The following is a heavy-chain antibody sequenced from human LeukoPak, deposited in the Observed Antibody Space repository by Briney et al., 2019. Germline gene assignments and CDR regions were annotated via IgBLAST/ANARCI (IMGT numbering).Heavy chain of an antibody. J-gene: IGHJ4*02. CDR3: AKVYRGIVGATDY. CDR2: IKSKVDGGTV. Sequence: GGSLRLSCAASGFTFTNAWMSWVRQAPGKGLEWVGRIKSKVDGGTVDYAAPVKGRFSISRDDSKNTLFLQMNSLKTEDTAVYYCAKVYRGIVGATDYWGQGTLVSVSS. V-gene: IGHV3-15*01. D-gene: IGHD1-26*01. CDR1: GFTFTNAW.